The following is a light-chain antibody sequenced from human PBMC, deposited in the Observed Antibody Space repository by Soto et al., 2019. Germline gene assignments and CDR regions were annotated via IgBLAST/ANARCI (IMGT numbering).Light chain of an antibody. CDR3: SSYAGSNNYV. CDR1: SSDVGGYNY. CDR2: EVI. Sequence: QSALTHPPSASGSPGQSVTISCTGTSSDVGGYNYVSWYQQHPYKAPKLMIYEVIKRPSGVPDRFSGYKSGNTASLTVSVLQDEAEADYYCSSYAGSNNYVFGTGTKLTGL. V-gene: IGLV2-8*01. J-gene: IGLJ1*01.